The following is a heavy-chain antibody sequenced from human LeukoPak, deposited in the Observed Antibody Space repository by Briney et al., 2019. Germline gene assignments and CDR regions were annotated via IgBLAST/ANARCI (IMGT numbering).Heavy chain of an antibody. V-gene: IGHV4-34*01. CDR3: ARSSSSWAHDAFDI. Sequence: SETLSLTCAVYGGSFSGYYRSWIRQPPGKGLEWIGEINHSGSTNYNPSLKSRVTISVDTSKNQFSLKLSSVIAADTAVYYCARSSSSWAHDAFDIWGQGTMVTVSS. D-gene: IGHD6-13*01. CDR2: INHSGST. J-gene: IGHJ3*02. CDR1: GGSFSGYY.